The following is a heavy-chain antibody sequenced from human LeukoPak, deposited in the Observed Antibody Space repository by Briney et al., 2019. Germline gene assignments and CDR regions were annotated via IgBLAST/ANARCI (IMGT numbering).Heavy chain of an antibody. D-gene: IGHD3-22*01. V-gene: IGHV4-31*03. CDR1: GVSISSGDYY. CDR2: IYYSGST. J-gene: IGHJ4*02. CDR3: AREGYDSSYY. Sequence: SETLSLTCTVSGVSISSGDYYWSWIRQHPGKGLEWIGNIYYSGSTYYNPSLKSRVTISVDTSKSQFSLKLSSVTAADTAVYYCAREGYDSSYYWGQGTLVTVSS.